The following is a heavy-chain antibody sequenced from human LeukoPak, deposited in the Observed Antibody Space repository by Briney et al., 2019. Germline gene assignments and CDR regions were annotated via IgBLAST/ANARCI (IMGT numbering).Heavy chain of an antibody. D-gene: IGHD3-10*01. V-gene: IGHV3-23*01. Sequence: GGSLRLSCEASGFSFPYGMSWVRQAPGKGLEWVSGITNSGENTYYADSVKGRFTISRDNSKNTLYLQMNSLRAEDTAVYYCAREPKGLYYGSGPRARYFDYWGQGTLVTVSS. J-gene: IGHJ4*02. CDR2: ITNSGENT. CDR1: GFSFPYG. CDR3: AREPKGLYYGSGPRARYFDY.